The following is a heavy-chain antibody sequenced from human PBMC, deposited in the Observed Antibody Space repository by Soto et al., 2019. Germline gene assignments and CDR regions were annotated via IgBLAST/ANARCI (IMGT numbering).Heavy chain of an antibody. CDR2: IYYSGST. V-gene: IGHV4-31*03. CDR3: ARDLVTSAYFDY. J-gene: IGHJ4*02. CDR1: GGSISSGGYY. Sequence: SETLSLTCTVSGGSISSGGYYWSWIRQHPGKGLEWIGYIYYSGSTYYNPSLKSRVTISVDTSKNQFSLKLSSVTAADTAVYYCARDLVTSAYFDYWGQGTLVTVSS. D-gene: IGHD5-18*01.